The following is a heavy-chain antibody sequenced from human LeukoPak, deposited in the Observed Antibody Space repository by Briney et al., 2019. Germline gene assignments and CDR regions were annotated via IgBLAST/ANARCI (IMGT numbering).Heavy chain of an antibody. V-gene: IGHV3-23*01. J-gene: IGHJ4*02. D-gene: IGHD4-17*01. Sequence: GGSLRLSCAASGFTFSSYAMSWVRQAPGRGLGWVSAISGSGGSTYYADSVRGRFTISRDNSKSTLYLQMNSLRAEDTAVYYCAKGGGTVTPPQAWGQGTLVTVSS. CDR3: AKGGGTVTPPQA. CDR1: GFTFSSYA. CDR2: ISGSGGST.